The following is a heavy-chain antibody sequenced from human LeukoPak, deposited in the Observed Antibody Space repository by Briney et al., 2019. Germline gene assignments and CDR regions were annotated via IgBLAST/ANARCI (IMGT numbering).Heavy chain of an antibody. CDR1: GFTFSSYA. CDR3: ARKQWFGELFGFDY. V-gene: IGHV3-23*01. J-gene: IGHJ4*02. D-gene: IGHD3-10*01. Sequence: GGSLRLSCAASGFTFSSYAMSWVRQAPGKGLEWVSAISGSGGSTYYADSVKGRFTISRDNSKNTLYLKMNSLRAEDTAVYYCARKQWFGELFGFDYWGQGTLVTVSS. CDR2: ISGSGGST.